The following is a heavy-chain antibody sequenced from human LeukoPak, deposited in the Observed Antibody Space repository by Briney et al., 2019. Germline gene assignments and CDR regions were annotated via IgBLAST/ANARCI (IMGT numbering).Heavy chain of an antibody. CDR1: GYILTNYY. J-gene: IGHJ6*02. V-gene: IGHV1-46*01. CDR2: INPSDGGT. Sequence: EASVKVSCKASGYILTNYYMHWVRQAPGQGLEWMGIINPSDGGTSYAQNFQDRVTMTRDTSTSTVYMELSSLRSDDTAVYYCARGWNCGGDCYFYHYVMDVWGQGTTVTVSS. CDR3: ARGWNCGGDCYFYHYVMDV. D-gene: IGHD2-21*02.